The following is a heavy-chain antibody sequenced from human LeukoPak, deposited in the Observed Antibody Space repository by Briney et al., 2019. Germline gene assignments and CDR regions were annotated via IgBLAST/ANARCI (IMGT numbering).Heavy chain of an antibody. CDR1: GGSFSGYY. D-gene: IGHD2-15*01. J-gene: IGHJ4*02. CDR3: ASYSGGIQYYFDY. V-gene: IGHV4-34*01. CDR2: INHSGST. Sequence: SDTLSLTYAVYGGSFSGYYWSWIRQPPGKGLEGIGEINHSGSTNYNPSLKSRATISVDTSKHQFSLKMCVATAADTAFYYCASYSGGIQYYFDYWGQGTLVTVSS.